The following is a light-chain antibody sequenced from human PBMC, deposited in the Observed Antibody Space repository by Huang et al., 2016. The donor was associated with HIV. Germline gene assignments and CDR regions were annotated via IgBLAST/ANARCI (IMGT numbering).Light chain of an antibody. CDR1: QNVRSH. V-gene: IGKV3-11*01. J-gene: IGKJ4*01. CDR3: QQRSNWPPEIS. CDR2: DAS. Sequence: EIVLTQSPATLSLSPGERATLSCRASQNVRSHLAWYQQKPGQAPRLLIYDASDRATGIPPRVRGSGSGTDFTLTISSLEPEDSGVYYCQQRSNWPPEISFGGGTKVEIK.